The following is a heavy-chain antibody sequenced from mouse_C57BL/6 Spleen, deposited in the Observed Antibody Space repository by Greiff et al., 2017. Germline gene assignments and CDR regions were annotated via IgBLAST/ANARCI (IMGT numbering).Heavy chain of an antibody. V-gene: IGHV1-55*01. J-gene: IGHJ2*01. CDR1: GYTFTSYW. D-gene: IGHD1-1*01. CDR3: ARFGSSFDY. CDR2: IYPGSGST. Sequence: QVQLQQPGAELVKPGASVKMSCKASGYTFTSYWITWVKQRPGQGLEWIGDIYPGSGSTNYNEKLKSKATLTVDTSSSTAYLQLSSRTSEDSAVYYCARFGSSFDYWGQGTTLTVSS.